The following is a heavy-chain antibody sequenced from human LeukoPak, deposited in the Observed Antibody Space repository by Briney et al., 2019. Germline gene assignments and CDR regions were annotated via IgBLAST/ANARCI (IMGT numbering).Heavy chain of an antibody. V-gene: IGHV4-59*01. Sequence: SETLSLTCTVSGGSISSYYWSWIRQPPGKGLEWIGYIYYSGSTKYNPSLKSRVTISVDTSKNQFSLKLSSVTAADTAVYYCARAAALNYDYVWGSYRLDAFDIWGQGTMVTVSS. J-gene: IGHJ3*02. CDR3: ARAAALNYDYVWGSYRLDAFDI. CDR1: GGSISSYY. D-gene: IGHD3-16*02. CDR2: IYYSGST.